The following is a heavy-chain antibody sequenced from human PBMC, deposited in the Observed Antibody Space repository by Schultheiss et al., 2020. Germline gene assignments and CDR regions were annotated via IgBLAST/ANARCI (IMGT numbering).Heavy chain of an antibody. CDR3: AKDDGIQLWKPFNAFDI. V-gene: IGHV3-23*01. J-gene: IGHJ3*02. CDR2: ISGSGGST. D-gene: IGHD5-18*01. Sequence: GGSLRLSCAASGFTFSSYAMSWVRQAPGKGLEWVSAISGSGGSTYYADSVKGRFTISRDNSKNTLYLQMNSLRAEDTAVYYCAKDDGIQLWKPFNAFDIWGQGTRVTV. CDR1: GFTFSSYA.